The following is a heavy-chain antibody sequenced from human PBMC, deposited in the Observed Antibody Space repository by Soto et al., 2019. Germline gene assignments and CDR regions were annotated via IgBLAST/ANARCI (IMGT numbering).Heavy chain of an antibody. CDR3: ARDGPSTTISVVPDY. V-gene: IGHV1-18*01. J-gene: IGHJ4*02. CDR1: GYTFTSYG. D-gene: IGHD3-3*01. Sequence: EASVKVSCKASGYTFTSYGISWVRQAPGQGLEWMGWISAYNGNTNYAQKLQGRVTMTTDTSTSTAYMELRSLRSDDTAVYYCARDGPSTTISVVPDYWGQGTLVTVSS. CDR2: ISAYNGNT.